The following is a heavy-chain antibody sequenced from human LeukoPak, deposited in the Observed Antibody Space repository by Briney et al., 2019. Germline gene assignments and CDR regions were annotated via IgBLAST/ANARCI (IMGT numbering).Heavy chain of an antibody. D-gene: IGHD4-17*01. CDR1: GFTFSSYW. J-gene: IGHJ4*02. Sequence: PGGSLRLSCAASGFTFSSYWMSWVRQAPGKGLEWVANIKQDGSEKYYVDSVKGRFTISRDNAKNSLYLQMNSLRAEDTAVYYCAREGDYGDYEGRYYFDYWGQGTLVTVSS. CDR2: IKQDGSEK. V-gene: IGHV3-7*01. CDR3: AREGDYGDYEGRYYFDY.